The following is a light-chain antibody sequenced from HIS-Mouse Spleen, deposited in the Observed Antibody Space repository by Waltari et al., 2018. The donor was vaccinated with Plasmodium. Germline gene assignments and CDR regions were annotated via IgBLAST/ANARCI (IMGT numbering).Light chain of an antibody. V-gene: IGLV3-10*01. J-gene: IGLJ3*02. CDR2: EDS. Sequence: SYELTQPPPASVSPGQPARLPCSGDAFPKKYSYWYQQKSGQAPVLVIDEDSKRPSGIPERVSGSSSWTMATLTISGAQVEDEADYYCYSTDSSGNHRVFGGGTKLTVL. CDR3: YSTDSSGNHRV. CDR1: AFPKKY.